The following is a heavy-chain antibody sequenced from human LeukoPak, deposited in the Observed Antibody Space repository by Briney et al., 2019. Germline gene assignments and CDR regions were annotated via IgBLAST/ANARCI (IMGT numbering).Heavy chain of an antibody. J-gene: IGHJ6*04. V-gene: IGHV3-30*04. CDR2: ISYDGSNK. D-gene: IGHD2-2*01. CDR3: ARDYCSSTSCYGMDV. CDR1: GFSFSKSS. Sequence: GGSLRLSCAASGFSFSKSSMLWFRQAPGKGLEWVAVISYDGSNKYYADSVKGRFTISRDNSKNTLYLQMNSLRAEDTAVYYCARDYCSSTSCYGMDVWGKGTTVTVSS.